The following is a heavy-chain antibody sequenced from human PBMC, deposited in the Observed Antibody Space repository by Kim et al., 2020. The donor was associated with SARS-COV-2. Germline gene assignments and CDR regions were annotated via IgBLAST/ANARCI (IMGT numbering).Heavy chain of an antibody. V-gene: IGHV3-33*01. Sequence: GGSLRLSCAASGFTFSSYGMHWVRQAPGKGLEWVAVIWYDGSNRYYADSVKGRFTISRDNSKNTLYLQMNSLRAEDTAVYYCARWSLWFGEFDYWGQGILVTVSS. CDR3: ARWSLWFGEFDY. CDR2: IWYDGSNR. J-gene: IGHJ4*02. D-gene: IGHD3-10*01. CDR1: GFTFSSYG.